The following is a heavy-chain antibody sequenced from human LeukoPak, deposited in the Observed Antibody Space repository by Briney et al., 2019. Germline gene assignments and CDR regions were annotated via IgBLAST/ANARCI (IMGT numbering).Heavy chain of an antibody. CDR3: ARAWFGRVGATIYGY. D-gene: IGHD1-26*01. CDR1: GFTFSSYW. J-gene: IGHJ4*02. Sequence: GGSLRLSCAASGFTFSSYWMSWVRQASGKGLEWVANIKQDGSEKYYVDSVKGRFTISRDNAKNSLYLQMNSLRAEDTAVYYCARAWFGRVGATIYGYWGQGTLVTVSS. CDR2: IKQDGSEK. V-gene: IGHV3-7*01.